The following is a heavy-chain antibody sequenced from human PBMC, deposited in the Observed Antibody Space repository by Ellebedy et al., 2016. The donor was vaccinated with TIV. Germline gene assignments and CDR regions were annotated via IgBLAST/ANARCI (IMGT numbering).Heavy chain of an antibody. D-gene: IGHD1/OR15-1a*01. V-gene: IGHV4-39*07. CDR3: VRGSDWNKVGY. Sequence: MPSETLSLTCTVSGGSISSSSYYWNWVRQPPGKGLEWIGEISHSEGTHYNPSLESRVTISLDTSNNQFSLKMTSVTAADTAVYYCVRGSDWNKVGYWGQGTLVTVSS. CDR1: GGSISSSSYY. J-gene: IGHJ4*02. CDR2: ISHSEGT.